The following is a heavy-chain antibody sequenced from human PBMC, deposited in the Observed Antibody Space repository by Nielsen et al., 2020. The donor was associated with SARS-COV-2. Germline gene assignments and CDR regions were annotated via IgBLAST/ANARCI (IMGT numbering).Heavy chain of an antibody. CDR2: IYYSGST. V-gene: IGHV4-59*01. CDR3: ARDSGRHDYSNYGY. D-gene: IGHD4-11*01. Sequence: WIRQPPGKGLEWIGYIYYSGSTNYNPSLKSRVTISVDTSKNQFSLKLSSVTAADTAVYYCARDSGRHDYSNYGYWGRGTLVTVSS. J-gene: IGHJ4*02.